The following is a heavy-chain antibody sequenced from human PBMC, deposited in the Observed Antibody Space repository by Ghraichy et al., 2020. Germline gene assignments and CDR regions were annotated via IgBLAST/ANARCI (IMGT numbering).Heavy chain of an antibody. V-gene: IGHV4-39*01. CDR3: ARMGGYFYDRSDRPLWFDP. D-gene: IGHD3-22*01. CDR2: IYYSGST. J-gene: IGHJ5*02. CDR1: GGSISSNSYY. Sequence: SETLSLTCTVSGGSISSNSYYWGWIRQPPGKGLEWIGTIYYSGSTYYNPSLKSRVTISVDTSKNQFSLKLSSVTAADTAVYYCARMGGYFYDRSDRPLWFDPWGQGTLVTVSS.